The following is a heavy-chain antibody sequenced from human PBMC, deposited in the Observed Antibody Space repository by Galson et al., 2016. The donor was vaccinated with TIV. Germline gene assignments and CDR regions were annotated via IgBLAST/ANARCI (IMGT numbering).Heavy chain of an antibody. CDR1: GFTFSSYD. V-gene: IGHV3-33*01. J-gene: IGHJ6*02. CDR3: ARDRKYYDILTAGNSYYGMDV. Sequence: SLRLSCAASGFTFSSYDMHWVRQAPGKGLPWVAVIWYDGNDKYYADSVKGRFTISRDNSKNTLYLQMNSLRVEDTAVYYCARDRKYYDILTAGNSYYGMDVWGQGTTVTVSS. D-gene: IGHD3-9*01. CDR2: IWYDGNDK.